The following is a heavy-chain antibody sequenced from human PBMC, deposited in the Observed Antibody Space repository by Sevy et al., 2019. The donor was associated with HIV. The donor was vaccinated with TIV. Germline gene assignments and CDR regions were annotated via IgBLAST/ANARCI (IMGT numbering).Heavy chain of an antibody. CDR3: ARGRITFFDD. J-gene: IGHJ4*02. CDR1: GGPISTCTNF. D-gene: IGHD3-16*01. V-gene: IGHV4-39*01. CDR2: IYCGGST. Sequence: SETLSLTCIVSGGPISTCTNFWGWIRQPPGKGLEWIGSIYCGGSTYYNPSLKSRVAISVDTSKNQISLKVNSVSAADTAVYYCARGRITFFDDWGQGALVTVSS.